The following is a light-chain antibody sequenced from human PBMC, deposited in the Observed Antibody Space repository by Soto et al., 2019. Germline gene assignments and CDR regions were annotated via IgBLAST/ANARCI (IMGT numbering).Light chain of an antibody. CDR2: AAS. CDR3: QQSDSTPWT. J-gene: IGKJ1*01. Sequence: DIQMTQSPSSLSASVGDRVTITCRASQSISSYLNWYQQKPGKAPKRLIYAASSLQSGVPSRFSGSRSGTDFTLTISSLQPEDFSTYYCQQSDSTPWTFGQGTKVELK. V-gene: IGKV1-39*01. CDR1: QSISSY.